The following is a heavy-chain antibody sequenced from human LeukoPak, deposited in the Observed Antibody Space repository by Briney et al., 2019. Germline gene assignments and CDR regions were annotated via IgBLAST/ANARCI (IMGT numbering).Heavy chain of an antibody. CDR2: IRYDSSSK. V-gene: IGHV3-30*02. Sequence: GGSLRLSCAASGFTFSSYGMHWVRQAPGKGLEWVAFIRYDSSSKFYAYSVKGRFTISRDNSKNTLYMQMNSLRAEDTAVYYCAKDLPEPYFDYWGQGTLVTVSS. CDR1: GFTFSSYG. CDR3: AKDLPEPYFDY. J-gene: IGHJ4*02.